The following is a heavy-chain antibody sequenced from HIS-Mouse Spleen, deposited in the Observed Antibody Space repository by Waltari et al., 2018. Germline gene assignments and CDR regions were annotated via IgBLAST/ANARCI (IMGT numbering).Heavy chain of an antibody. CDR3: ARAEGEEDSGYDYYYYGMDV. Sequence: QVQLQESGPGLVKPSQTLSLTCTVSGGSLSSGVYYWSWIRQHPGQGLEWIGYIYYSGSTYYNPSLKSRVTISVDTSKNQFSLKLSSVTAADTAVYYCARAEGEEDSGYDYYYYGMDVWGQGTTVTVSS. CDR2: IYYSGST. CDR1: GGSLSSGVYY. J-gene: IGHJ6*02. V-gene: IGHV4-31*03. D-gene: IGHD5-12*01.